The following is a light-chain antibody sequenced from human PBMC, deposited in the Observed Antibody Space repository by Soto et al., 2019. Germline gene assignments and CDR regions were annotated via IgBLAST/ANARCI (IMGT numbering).Light chain of an antibody. CDR1: QTVSSW. CDR2: DVS. CDR3: QQYYSYSRT. J-gene: IGKJ1*01. V-gene: IGKV1-5*01. Sequence: DIQMTQSPSTLSASGGVRVTITCRASQTVSSWLAWYQQKPGKAPKLLIYDVSSLESGVPSRFSGSGSGTEFTLTISSLQPDDFATYYCQQYYSYSRTFGQGTKVEVK.